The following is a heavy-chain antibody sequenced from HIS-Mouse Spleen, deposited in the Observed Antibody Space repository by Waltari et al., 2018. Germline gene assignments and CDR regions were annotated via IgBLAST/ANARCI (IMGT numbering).Heavy chain of an antibody. Sequence: QLQLQESGPGLVKPSETLSLTCTVSGGSISSSSYYWGWIRQPPGKGLEWIGSIYYSGGTYYHPSLMRRVTISVDTSKNQFSLKLSSVTAADTAVYYCAREIPYSSSWYDWYFDLWGRGTLVTVSS. CDR3: AREIPYSSSWYDWYFDL. D-gene: IGHD6-13*01. CDR2: IYYSGGT. CDR1: GGSISSSSYY. J-gene: IGHJ2*01. V-gene: IGHV4-39*07.